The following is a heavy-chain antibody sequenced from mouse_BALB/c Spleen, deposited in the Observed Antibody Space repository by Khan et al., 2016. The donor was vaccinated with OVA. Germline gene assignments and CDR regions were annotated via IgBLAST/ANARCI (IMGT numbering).Heavy chain of an antibody. Sequence: EVQLQESGAELVRPGALVKLSCKASGFNIKDYYIHWVKQRPEQGMEWIGWIDPENGETVYDPKFQGKAIITADTSSNTAYLHFSSLTSEDTAVYYCARSGYSAWFAYWGQGALVTVSS. CDR1: GFNIKDYY. J-gene: IGHJ3*01. CDR3: ARSGYSAWFAY. CDR2: IDPENGET. V-gene: IGHV14-1*02.